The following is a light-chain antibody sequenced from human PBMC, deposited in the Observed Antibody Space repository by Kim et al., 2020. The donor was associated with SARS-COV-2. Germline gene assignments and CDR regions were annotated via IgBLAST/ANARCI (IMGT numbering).Light chain of an antibody. CDR3: VSYTSSITLV. CDR1: SSDVGIYNY. V-gene: IGLV2-14*03. Sequence: GQSITISCTGTSSDVGIYNYVSWYQQHPCKAPKLIIYDVTNRPAWVSDRFSGSKSGNTASLTISGLQIDDESDYYCVSYTSSITLVFGGGTKLTVL. J-gene: IGLJ2*01. CDR2: DVT.